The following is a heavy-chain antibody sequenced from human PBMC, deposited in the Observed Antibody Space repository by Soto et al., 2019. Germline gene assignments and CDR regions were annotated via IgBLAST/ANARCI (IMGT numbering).Heavy chain of an antibody. Sequence: SETLSLTCTVSGGSVTSFYWSWVRQPPGQGLDWIGFVHYSGSTKYNPSLQSRVTISLDPSQNQLSLRLKSVTAADTAVYCCARESAGAHKNNWFDPWGQGTLVTVSS. CDR2: VHYSGST. D-gene: IGHD1-26*01. J-gene: IGHJ5*02. CDR1: GGSVTSFY. V-gene: IGHV4-59*02. CDR3: ARESAGAHKNNWFDP.